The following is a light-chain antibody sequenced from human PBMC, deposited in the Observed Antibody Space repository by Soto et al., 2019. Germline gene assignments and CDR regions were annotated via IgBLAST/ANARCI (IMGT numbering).Light chain of an antibody. Sequence: QSVLTQPPSASGTPGQRVTISCSGSSSNIGSNTVNWYQQLPGTAPKLLIYSNNQRPSGVPDRFSGSKSGTSASLAISGLQSDDEADYYCPAWDDSLNGRVFAGGTKLTVL. J-gene: IGLJ3*02. CDR1: SSNIGSNT. V-gene: IGLV1-44*01. CDR2: SNN. CDR3: PAWDDSLNGRV.